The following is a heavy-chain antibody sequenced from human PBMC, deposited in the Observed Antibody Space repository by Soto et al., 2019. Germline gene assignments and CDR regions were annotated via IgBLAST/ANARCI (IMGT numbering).Heavy chain of an antibody. Sequence: GASVKVSCKASGYTFTSYYMHWVRQPPGQGLEWMGIINPSGGSTSYAQKFQGRVTMTRDTSTSTVYMELSSLRSEVTAVYYCASGSGSVDWFDPWGQGTLVTVSS. CDR1: GYTFTSYY. V-gene: IGHV1-46*01. CDR2: INPSGGST. CDR3: ASGSGSVDWFDP. D-gene: IGHD3-10*01. J-gene: IGHJ5*02.